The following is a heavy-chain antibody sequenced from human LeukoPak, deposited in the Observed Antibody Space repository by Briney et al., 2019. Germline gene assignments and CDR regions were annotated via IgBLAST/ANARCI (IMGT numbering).Heavy chain of an antibody. CDR2: ISYDGSNK. Sequence: GGSLRLSCAASGFTFSSYAMHWVRQAPGKGLEWVAVISYDGSNKYYADSVKGRFTISRDNSKNTLYLQMNSLRAEDTAVYYCARDRGSYDSSGYDAFDIWGQGTMVTVSS. D-gene: IGHD3-22*01. J-gene: IGHJ3*02. CDR3: ARDRGSYDSSGYDAFDI. CDR1: GFTFSSYA. V-gene: IGHV3-30-3*01.